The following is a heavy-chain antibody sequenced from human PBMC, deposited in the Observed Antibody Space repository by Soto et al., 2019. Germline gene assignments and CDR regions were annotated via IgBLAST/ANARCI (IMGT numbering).Heavy chain of an antibody. Sequence: LQTVSLTGAISGDSVSSNSSSWNWIRQSPSRGLEWLGRTYYSSKWYNDYAVSVKSRITINPDTSKNHFSLQLNSVTPEDTAVYYCARVRYCSGGTCYIPFDYWGQGTLVTVSS. V-gene: IGHV6-1*01. CDR1: GDSVSSNSSS. CDR3: ARVRYCSGGTCYIPFDY. J-gene: IGHJ4*02. CDR2: TYYSSKWYN. D-gene: IGHD2-15*01.